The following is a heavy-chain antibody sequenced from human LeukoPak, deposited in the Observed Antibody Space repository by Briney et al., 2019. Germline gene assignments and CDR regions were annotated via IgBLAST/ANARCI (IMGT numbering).Heavy chain of an antibody. V-gene: IGHV3-23*01. CDR3: AKDADPRPFYFDY. J-gene: IGHJ4*02. CDR1: GFTFSSYA. CDR2: ISGSGGST. Sequence: GGSLRLSCAASGFTFSSYAMSWVRQAPGKGLEWLSEISGSGGSTYYADSVKGRFTISRDNSKNTLYLQMNSLRVEDTAVYYCAKDADPRPFYFDYWGQGILVTVSS.